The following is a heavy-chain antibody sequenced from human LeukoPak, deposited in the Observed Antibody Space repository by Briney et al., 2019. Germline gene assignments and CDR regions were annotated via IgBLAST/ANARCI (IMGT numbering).Heavy chain of an antibody. J-gene: IGHJ4*02. D-gene: IGHD1-26*01. CDR3: APGWELPFDY. Sequence: GGSLRLSCAASGFTFSNYGMHWVRQAPGKGLEWVAFIRYDGSNKYYADSVKGRFTISRDNSKNTLYLQMNSLRAEDTAVYYCAPGWELPFDYWGQGTLVTVSS. CDR1: GFTFSNYG. CDR2: IRYDGSNK. V-gene: IGHV3-30*02.